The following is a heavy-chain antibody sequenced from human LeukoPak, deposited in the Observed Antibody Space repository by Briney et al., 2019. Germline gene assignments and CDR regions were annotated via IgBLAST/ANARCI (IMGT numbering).Heavy chain of an antibody. CDR2: IYYSGSN. D-gene: IGHD5-18*01. Sequence: SETLSLTCTVSGGSISSYYWSWIRQPPGKGLEWIGYIYYSGSNNYNPSLKSRVTISVDTSKNQFSLKLSSVTAADTAVYYCARGRWAAMDPPKVGDAFDIWGQGTMVTVSS. CDR1: GGSISSYY. CDR3: ARGRWAAMDPPKVGDAFDI. V-gene: IGHV4-59*01. J-gene: IGHJ3*02.